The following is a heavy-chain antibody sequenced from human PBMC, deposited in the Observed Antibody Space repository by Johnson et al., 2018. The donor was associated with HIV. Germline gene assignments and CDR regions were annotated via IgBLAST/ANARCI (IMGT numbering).Heavy chain of an antibody. CDR3: ARACITSDWDDAFDI. CDR2: IYSGGST. V-gene: IGHV3-66*01. Sequence: VQLVESGGGLVQPGGSLRLSCAASGFTVSSNYMSWVRQAPGKGLAWVSVIYSGGSTYYADSVKGRFTISRDNSKNTLYLQRNSLRAEETAVYYCARACITSDWDDAFDIWGQGTMVTVSS. CDR1: GFTVSSNY. D-gene: IGHD3-10*01. J-gene: IGHJ3*02.